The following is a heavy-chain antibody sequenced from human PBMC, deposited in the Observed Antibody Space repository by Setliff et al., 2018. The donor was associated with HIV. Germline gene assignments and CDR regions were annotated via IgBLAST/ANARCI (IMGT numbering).Heavy chain of an antibody. CDR1: GYSISSGYY. V-gene: IGHV4-38-2*01. J-gene: IGHJ4*02. Sequence: SSETLSLTCAVSGYSISSGYYWGWIRQPPGKGLEWIGSMYHSGSPNYKSTLKSRVTISVDTSKNQISLNLTSVTAADTAVYYCARCNYYGSGSYYMGYYFDHWGQGNLVTVSS. CDR3: ARCNYYGSGSYYMGYYFDH. CDR2: MYHSGSP. D-gene: IGHD3-10*01.